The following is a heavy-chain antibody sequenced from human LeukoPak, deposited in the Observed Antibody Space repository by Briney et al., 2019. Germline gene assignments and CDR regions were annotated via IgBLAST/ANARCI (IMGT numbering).Heavy chain of an antibody. CDR3: ARQGRFSYFGMDV. D-gene: IGHD3-3*01. J-gene: IGHJ6*02. CDR1: GDSINAFY. CDR2: IYYAGRT. V-gene: IGHV4-59*08. Sequence: SETLSLTCTVSGDSINAFYWSWIRHPPGKGLEWVAYIYYAGRTTYQPYLKSPVTISVDTSKNQASLQLTSLTAADTAVYYCARQGRFSYFGMDVWGQGTTVTVSS.